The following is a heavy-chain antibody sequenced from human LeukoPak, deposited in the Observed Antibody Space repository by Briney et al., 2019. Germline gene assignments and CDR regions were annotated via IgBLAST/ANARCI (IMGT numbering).Heavy chain of an antibody. J-gene: IGHJ4*02. CDR3: ARAVSGRFDY. V-gene: IGHV4-30-2*01. CDR2: IYHSGST. D-gene: IGHD6-19*01. CDR1: GGSISSGGYS. Sequence: SQTLSLTCAVSGGSISSGGYSWSWIRQPPGKGLEWIGYIYHSGSTYYNPSLKSRVTISVDRSKNQFSLRLSSVTAADTAIYYCARAVSGRFDYWGQGTLVTVSS.